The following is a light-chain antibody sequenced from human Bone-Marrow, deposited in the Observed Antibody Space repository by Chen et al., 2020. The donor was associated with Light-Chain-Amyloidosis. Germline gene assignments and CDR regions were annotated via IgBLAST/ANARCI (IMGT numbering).Light chain of an antibody. CDR3: QQYNNWPGT. CDR2: GAS. CDR1: QSINYK. J-gene: IGKJ3*01. V-gene: IGKV3-15*01. Sequence: EIVMTQSPATLSVSPGERATLSCRASQSINYKLAWYQHKPGQAPRLLFYGASTRATGIPARFSGSGSGTEFTLTISSMESEDVAIYYCQQYNNWPGTFGPGTKVDIK.